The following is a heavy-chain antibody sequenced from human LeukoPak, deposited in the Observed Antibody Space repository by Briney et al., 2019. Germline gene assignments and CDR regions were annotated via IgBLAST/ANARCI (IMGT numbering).Heavy chain of an antibody. V-gene: IGHV6-1*01. CDR3: ARALSRYFHY. CDR2: TYYRSKWYN. D-gene: IGHD5/OR15-5a*01. CDR1: VDSVSRNSAS. J-gene: IGHJ4*02. Sequence: SQTLSLTCAISVDSVSRNSASWNWIRQSPSRGLECLGRTYYRSKWYNEYAVSVKSRIAFNPHTSTTQFPLQLKSVTPEDTAVYYCARALSRYFHYWGQGTLVAVSS.